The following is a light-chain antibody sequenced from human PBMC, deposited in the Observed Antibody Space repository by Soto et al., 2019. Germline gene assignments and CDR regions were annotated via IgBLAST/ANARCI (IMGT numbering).Light chain of an antibody. Sequence: QLVLTQPPSASGTPGQRVTISCSGSSSNIGSNTVDWYQQLPGTAPKVLIYSNHQRPSGVPDRFSASKSGTSASLAISGLQPEDEADYYCAAWDDSLNGRVFGGGTKLTVL. CDR1: SSNIGSNT. CDR3: AAWDDSLNGRV. CDR2: SNH. J-gene: IGLJ2*01. V-gene: IGLV1-44*01.